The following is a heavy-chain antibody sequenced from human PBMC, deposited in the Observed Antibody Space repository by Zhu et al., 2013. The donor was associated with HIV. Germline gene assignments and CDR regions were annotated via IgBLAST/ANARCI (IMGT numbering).Heavy chain of an antibody. J-gene: IGHJ4*02. CDR1: GYSISSGYY. CDR3: ARDLEWLNGDYFDY. V-gene: IGHV4-38-2*02. Sequence: QVQLQESGPGLVKPSQTLSLTCTVSGYSISSGYYWGWIRQPPGKGLEWIGSIYHSGSTYYNPSLKSRVTISVDTSKNQFSLKLSSVTAADTAVYYCARDLEWLNGDYFDYWGQGTLVTVSS. CDR2: IYHSGST. D-gene: IGHD3-3*01.